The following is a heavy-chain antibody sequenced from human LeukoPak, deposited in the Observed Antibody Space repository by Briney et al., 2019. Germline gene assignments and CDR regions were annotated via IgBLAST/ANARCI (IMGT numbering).Heavy chain of an antibody. CDR3: ARGLSSGSFYYYYYMDV. V-gene: IGHV1-8*01. D-gene: IGHD3-10*02. CDR1: GYTFTSYD. J-gene: IGHJ6*03. CDR2: LNPNSGNT. Sequence: GASVKVSCKASGYTFTSYDINWVRQATGQGLEWMGWLNPNSGNTGYAQKFQGRVTMTRNTSISTAYMELSSLRSEDTAVYYCARGLSSGSFYYYYYMDVWGKGTTVTVSS.